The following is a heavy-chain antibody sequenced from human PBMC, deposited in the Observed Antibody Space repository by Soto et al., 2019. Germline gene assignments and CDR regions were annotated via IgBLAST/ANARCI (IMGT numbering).Heavy chain of an antibody. J-gene: IGHJ3*02. CDR2: IDPSDSYT. V-gene: IGHV5-10-1*01. CDR1: GYSFISYW. D-gene: IGHD3-22*01. CDR3: ARYYYDSSGYIWIPDDAFDI. Sequence: GESLKISCKGSGYSFISYWISWVRQMPGKGLERMGRIDPSDSYTNYSPSSQGHVTISADKSISTAYLQWSSLKASDTAMYYCARYYYDSSGYIWIPDDAFDIWGQGTMVTVSS.